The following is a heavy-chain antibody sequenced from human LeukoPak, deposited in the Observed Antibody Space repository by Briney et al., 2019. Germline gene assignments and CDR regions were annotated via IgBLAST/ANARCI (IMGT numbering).Heavy chain of an antibody. CDR2: ISSRSATI. CDR3: ARVGEPNGPTDAFDI. Sequence: GGSLRLSCAASGFTFSSYSMNWVRQAPGKGLEWVSYISSRSATIYYADSVKGRFTISRDNAKNSLYLQMNSLRAEDTAVYYCARVGEPNGPTDAFDIWGQGTMVTVSS. J-gene: IGHJ3*02. V-gene: IGHV3-48*01. CDR1: GFTFSSYS. D-gene: IGHD1-26*01.